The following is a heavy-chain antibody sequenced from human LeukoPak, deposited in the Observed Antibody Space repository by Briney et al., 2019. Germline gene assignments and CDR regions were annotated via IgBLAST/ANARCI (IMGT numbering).Heavy chain of an antibody. CDR1: GGFISSYY. CDR2: IYYSGST. Sequence: PSETLSLTCTVDGGFISSYYWSWIRQPPGGGLEWIGDIYYSGSTNYNPPLKSRVTISVHTSKNQYSLELRSVTAADTAIYYCARGEGSITAAGTIDYWGQGTLVTVSS. D-gene: IGHD6-13*01. CDR3: ARGEGSITAAGTIDY. J-gene: IGHJ4*02. V-gene: IGHV4-59*01.